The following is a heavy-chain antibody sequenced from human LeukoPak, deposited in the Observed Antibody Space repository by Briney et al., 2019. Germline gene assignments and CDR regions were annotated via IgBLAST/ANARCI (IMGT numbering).Heavy chain of an antibody. V-gene: IGHV3-23*01. CDR3: ARDLRRIMGATYYYYGMEV. D-gene: IGHD1-26*01. CDR2: ISGSGGGT. J-gene: IGHJ6*02. Sequence: GGSQSLFCAASGYSFSRIAMSWVRQAPDKGLEWVSTISGSGGGTYYADSVKGRFTISRHNSNNTLYLQMNSLRAEDTAVYYCARDLRRIMGATYYYYGMEVEGQGTTVTVSS. CDR1: GYSFSRIA.